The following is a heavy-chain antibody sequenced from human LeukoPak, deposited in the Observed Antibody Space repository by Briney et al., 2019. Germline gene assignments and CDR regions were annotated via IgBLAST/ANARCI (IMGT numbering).Heavy chain of an antibody. V-gene: IGHV4-59*01. CDR3: AHSKRGGGYYINAFAA. D-gene: IGHD1-26*01. CDR2: SYSGGNA. Sequence: SETLSLTCTVSGASTSAYYWSWIRQPPGKGLEWIGYSYSGGNANYNPSLKSRVTISIDTSENQFSLRLTSVTAADTAIYFCAHSKRGGGYYINAFAAWGQGALVTISS. CDR1: GASTSAYY. J-gene: IGHJ3*01.